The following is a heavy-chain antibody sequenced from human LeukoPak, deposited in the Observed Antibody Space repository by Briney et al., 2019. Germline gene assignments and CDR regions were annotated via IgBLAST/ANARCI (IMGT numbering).Heavy chain of an antibody. V-gene: IGHV3-7*01. CDR1: GFTFSNYS. J-gene: IGHJ6*04. D-gene: IGHD3-10*02. Sequence: PGGSLRLSCAVSGFTFSNYSMNWVRQAPGKGLEWEANIKQDGSEKYYVDSVKGRFTISRDNAKNSLYLQMNSLRAEDTAVYYCAELGITMIGGVWGKGTTVTISS. CDR2: IKQDGSEK. CDR3: AELGITMIGGV.